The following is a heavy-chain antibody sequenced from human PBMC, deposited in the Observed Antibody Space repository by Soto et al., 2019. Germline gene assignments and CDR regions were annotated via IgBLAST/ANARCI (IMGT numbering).Heavy chain of an antibody. V-gene: IGHV3-30*18. CDR3: AKDQYHDNAFDC. J-gene: IGHJ4*02. CDR2: ISYDGSNK. CDR1: GFTFSSYG. Sequence: GGSLRLSCAASGFTFSSYGMHWVRQAPGKGLEWAAGISYDGSNKYYADSVKGRFTISRDNSKNTLYLQMNSLRAEDTAVYYCAKDQYHDNAFDCWDQGTMGTVSS. D-gene: IGHD1-1*01.